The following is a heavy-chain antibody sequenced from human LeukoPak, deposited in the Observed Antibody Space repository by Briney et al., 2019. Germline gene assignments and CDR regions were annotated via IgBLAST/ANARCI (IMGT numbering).Heavy chain of an antibody. Sequence: GGSLRLSCAASGFTFSSYAMSWVRQAPGKGLEWVSAISGSGGSTYYVDSVRGRFTISRDNSKNTLYLQMNSLRAEDTAVYYCAKDRDTAMVTNWFDPWGQGTLVTVSS. CDR2: ISGSGGST. CDR3: AKDRDTAMVTNWFDP. CDR1: GFTFSSYA. J-gene: IGHJ5*02. V-gene: IGHV3-23*01. D-gene: IGHD5-18*01.